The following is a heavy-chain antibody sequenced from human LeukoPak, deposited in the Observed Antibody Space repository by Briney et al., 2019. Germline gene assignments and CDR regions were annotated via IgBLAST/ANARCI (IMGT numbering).Heavy chain of an antibody. CDR1: GFTFSSYA. D-gene: IGHD5-12*01. CDR2: ISYHGSNK. V-gene: IGHV3-30-3*01. CDR3: ARELLRDIAGAFDI. J-gene: IGHJ3*02. Sequence: GGSLRLSCAASGFTFSSYAMHWVRQAPDKGLEWVAVISYHGSNKYYADSVKGRFTISRDNSKNTLYLQMNSLRAEDTAVYYCARELLRDIAGAFDIWGQGTMVTVSS.